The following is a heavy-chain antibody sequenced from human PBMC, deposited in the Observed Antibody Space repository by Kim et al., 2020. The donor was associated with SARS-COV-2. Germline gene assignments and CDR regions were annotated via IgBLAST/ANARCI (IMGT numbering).Heavy chain of an antibody. CDR1: GFTFSGSA. V-gene: IGHV3-73*01. D-gene: IGHD6-6*01. CDR2: IRSKANSYAT. J-gene: IGHJ4*02. CDR3: TAGVAARPFDY. Sequence: GGSLRLSCAASGFTFSGSAMHWVRQASGKGLEWVGRIRSKANSYATAYAASVKGRFTISRDDSKNTAYLQMNSLKTEDTAVYYCTAGVAARPFDYWGQGTLVTVSS.